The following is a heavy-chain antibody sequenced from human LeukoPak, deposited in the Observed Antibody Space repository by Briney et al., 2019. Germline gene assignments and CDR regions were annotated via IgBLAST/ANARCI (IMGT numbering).Heavy chain of an antibody. Sequence: RASVKVPCKASGGTFSSYAISWVRQAPGQGLEWMGGIIPILGTANYAQKFQGRVTITADEPTSTAYMELSSLRSEDTAVYYCARGLGDPDYYYYGMDVWGQGTTVTVSS. V-gene: IGHV1-69*13. J-gene: IGHJ6*02. CDR3: ARGLGDPDYYYYGMDV. D-gene: IGHD2-21*02. CDR2: IIPILGTA. CDR1: GGTFSSYA.